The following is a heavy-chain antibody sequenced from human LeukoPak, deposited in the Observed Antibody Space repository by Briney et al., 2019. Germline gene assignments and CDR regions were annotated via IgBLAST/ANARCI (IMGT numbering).Heavy chain of an antibody. J-gene: IGHJ3*02. D-gene: IGHD6-13*01. CDR2: IYYSGST. V-gene: IGHV4-30-2*03. CDR1: GGSISSGGYS. CDR3: AIAAAETNAFDI. Sequence: SETLSLTCAVSGGSISSGGYSWSWIRQPPGKGLEWIGSIYYSGSTYYNPSLKSRVTISVDTSKNQFSLKLSSVTAADTAVYYCAIAAAETNAFDIWGQGTMVTVSS.